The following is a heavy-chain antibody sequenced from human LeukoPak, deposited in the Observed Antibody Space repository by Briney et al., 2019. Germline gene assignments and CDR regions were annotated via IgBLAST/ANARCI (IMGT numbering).Heavy chain of an antibody. CDR1: GFTFSSYA. J-gene: IGHJ4*02. CDR2: ISGSGGST. Sequence: GGSLRLSCAASGFTFSSYAMSWVRQAPGKGLEWVSAISGSGGSTYYADSVNGRFTISRDNSKNTLYLQMNSLRAEGTAVYYCAKALSTVTTSGYFDYWGQGTLVTVSS. V-gene: IGHV3-23*01. CDR3: AKALSTVTTSGYFDY. D-gene: IGHD4-17*01.